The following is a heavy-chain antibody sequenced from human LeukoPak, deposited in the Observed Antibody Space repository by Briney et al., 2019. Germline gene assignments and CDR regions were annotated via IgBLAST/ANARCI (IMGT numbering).Heavy chain of an antibody. V-gene: IGHV3-21*06. J-gene: IGHJ4*02. CDR3: ARFLRATLGKY. D-gene: IGHD1-26*01. CDR1: GFTFSSFS. Sequence: PGGSLRLSCAASGFTFSSFSMNWVRQTPGKGLEWVSSISGSSSYMSYADSVKGRFTISRDNAKNSLYLQMNSLRAEDTAVYYYARFLRATLGKYWGQGILVTVSS. CDR2: ISGSSSYM.